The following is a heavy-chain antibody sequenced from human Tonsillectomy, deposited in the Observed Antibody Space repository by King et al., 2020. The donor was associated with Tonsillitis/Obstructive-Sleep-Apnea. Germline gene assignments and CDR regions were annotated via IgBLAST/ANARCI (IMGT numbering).Heavy chain of an antibody. CDR3: ARERAVAGYNWFDP. J-gene: IGHJ5*02. Sequence: VQLQESGPGLVEPSEALSLTCTVSGDSISSHYYWAWIRQPPGKGLEWIGSIYHSGGGYYNPSLKSRLAMSVDTSKNQFSLILISVTAADTAIYYCARERAVAGYNWFDPWGQGTLVTVSS. CDR1: GDSISSHYY. CDR2: IYHSGGG. V-gene: IGHV4-38-2*02. D-gene: IGHD6-19*01.